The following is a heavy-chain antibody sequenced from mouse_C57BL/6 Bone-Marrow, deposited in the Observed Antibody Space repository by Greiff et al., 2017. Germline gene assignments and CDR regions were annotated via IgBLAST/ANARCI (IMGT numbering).Heavy chain of an antibody. CDR3: ARDRYGNLDY. J-gene: IGHJ2*01. V-gene: IGHV1-55*01. D-gene: IGHD2-1*01. CDR2: IFPGSGST. Sequence: QVQLKQPGAELVKPGASVKMSCTASGYTFTSYWITWVKPRPGQGLEWIGDIFPGSGSTNYNEKFTSKATLTVDTSSSTAYMQLSSLTSEDSAVYYCARDRYGNLDYWGQGTTLTVSS. CDR1: GYTFTSYW.